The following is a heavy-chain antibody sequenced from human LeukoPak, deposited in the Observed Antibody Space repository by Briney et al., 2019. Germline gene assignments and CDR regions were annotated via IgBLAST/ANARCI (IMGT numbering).Heavy chain of an antibody. V-gene: IGHV4-34*01. CDR1: GGSFSGYY. Sequence: AETLSLTCAVYGGSFSGYYWSWVRQPPGKGLEWIGEINHSGSTNYKPSLTSRVTISVDTSKNQFSLKLSSVTAADTAVYYCARSLYFDWLLYPTENYYFDYWGQGTLVTVSS. J-gene: IGHJ4*02. D-gene: IGHD3-9*01. CDR2: INHSGST. CDR3: ARSLYFDWLLYPTENYYFDY.